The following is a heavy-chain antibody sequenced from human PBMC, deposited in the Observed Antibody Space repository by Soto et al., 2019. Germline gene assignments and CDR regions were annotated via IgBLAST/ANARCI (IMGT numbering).Heavy chain of an antibody. CDR1: GYTFTDYY. CDR3: ARDQSPSSGWPGMDV. Sequence: SGKVSCKASGYTFTDYYMHWVRQAPGQGLEWMGWINPNSGGTNYAQKFQGRVTMTRDTSISTAYMELNRLRSDDTAVYYCARDQSPSSGWPGMDVWGQGTTVTV. V-gene: IGHV1-2*02. D-gene: IGHD6-19*01. CDR2: INPNSGGT. J-gene: IGHJ6*02.